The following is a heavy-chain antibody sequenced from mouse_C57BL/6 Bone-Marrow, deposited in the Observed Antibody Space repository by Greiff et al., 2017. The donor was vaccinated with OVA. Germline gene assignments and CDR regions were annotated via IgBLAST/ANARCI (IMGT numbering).Heavy chain of an antibody. CDR1: GYTFTSYG. V-gene: IGHV1-81*01. CDR3: ARKGITTVVAGNY. Sequence: KQSGAELARPGASVKLSCKASGYTFTSYGISWVKQRTGQGLEWIGEIYPRSGNTYYNEKFKGKATLTADKSSSTAYMELRSLTSEDSAVYFCARKGITTVVAGNYWGQGTTLTVSS. J-gene: IGHJ2*01. CDR2: IYPRSGNT. D-gene: IGHD1-1*01.